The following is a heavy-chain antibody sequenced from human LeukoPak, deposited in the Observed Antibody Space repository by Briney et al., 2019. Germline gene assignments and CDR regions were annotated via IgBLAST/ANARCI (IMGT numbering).Heavy chain of an antibody. CDR3: AGGGYSYGPHLEY. CDR2: IYYSGST. Sequence: SETLSLTCSVSDDSISPYYWSWIRQPPGKGLEWIGYIYYSGSTNYNPSLKNRVTISVDTSKNQFSLKLSSVTAADTAVYYCAGGGYSYGPHLEYWGQGTLVTVSS. V-gene: IGHV4-59*12. D-gene: IGHD5-18*01. J-gene: IGHJ4*02. CDR1: DDSISPYY.